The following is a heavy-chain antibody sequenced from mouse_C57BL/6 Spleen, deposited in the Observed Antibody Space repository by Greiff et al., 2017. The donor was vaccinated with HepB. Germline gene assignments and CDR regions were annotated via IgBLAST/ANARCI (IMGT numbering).Heavy chain of an antibody. CDR1: GYTFTSYW. CDR2: IDPSDSYT. V-gene: IGHV1-50*01. J-gene: IGHJ1*03. Sequence: VQLQQSGAELVKPGASVKLSCKASGYTFTSYWMQWVKQRPGQGLEWIGEIDPSDSYTNYNQKFKGKATLTVDTSSSTAYMQLSSLTSEDSAVYYCARSDSNYRYFDVWGTGTTVTVSS. D-gene: IGHD2-5*01. CDR3: ARSDSNYRYFDV.